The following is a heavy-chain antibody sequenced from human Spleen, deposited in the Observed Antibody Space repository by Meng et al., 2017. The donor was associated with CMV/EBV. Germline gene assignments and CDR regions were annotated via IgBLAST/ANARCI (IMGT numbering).Heavy chain of an antibody. CDR3: ARGGYSYGLKEGYHYYGMDV. J-gene: IGHJ6*02. V-gene: IGHV3-43D*03. CDR2: ISWDGTDT. CDR1: GFTFEDLA. Sequence: GESLKISCAASGFTFEDLAMHWVRQVPGKGPEWVSLISWDGTDTYYADSVKGRFTISRDNNKNSLYLQMDSLRREDTAFYYCARGGYSYGLKEGYHYYGMDVWGQGTTVTVSS. D-gene: IGHD5-18*01.